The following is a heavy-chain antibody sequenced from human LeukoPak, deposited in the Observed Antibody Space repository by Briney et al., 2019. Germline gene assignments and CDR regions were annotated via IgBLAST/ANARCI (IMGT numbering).Heavy chain of an antibody. V-gene: IGHV3-48*03. CDR1: VFTFSSYE. CDR2: ISSSGSTI. Sequence: TGGSLRLSCSASVFTFSSYEMNWARHAPGKGLEWVSYISSSGSTIYYADPVKGRFTIPRDNDKNSLYLQMNSLRAEDTAVYYCARELVVPAAAWFDPWGQGTLVTVSS. J-gene: IGHJ5*02. CDR3: ARELVVPAAAWFDP. D-gene: IGHD2-2*01.